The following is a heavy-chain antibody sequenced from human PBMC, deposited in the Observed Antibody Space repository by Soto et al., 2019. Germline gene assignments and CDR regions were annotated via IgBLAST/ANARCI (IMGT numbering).Heavy chain of an antibody. CDR1: GFTFSSYA. CDR2: ISYDGSNK. J-gene: IGHJ4*02. D-gene: IGHD3-3*01. V-gene: IGHV3-30-3*01. Sequence: GGSLRLSCAASGFTFSSYAMHWVRQAPGKGLEWVAVISYDGSNKYYADSVKGRFTISRDNSKNTLYLQMNSLRAEDTAVYYCARDINYDFWSGSAFDYWGQGTLVTVSS. CDR3: ARDINYDFWSGSAFDY.